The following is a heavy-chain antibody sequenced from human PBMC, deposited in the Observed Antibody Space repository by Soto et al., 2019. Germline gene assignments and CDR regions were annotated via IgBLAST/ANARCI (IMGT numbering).Heavy chain of an antibody. D-gene: IGHD5-12*01. V-gene: IGHV1-18*01. Sequence: ASVKVSCTASGYTFTSYGISWVRQAPGQGLEWMGWISAYNGNTNYAQKLQGRVTMTTDTSTSTAYMELRSLRSDDTAVYYCARDVDQMGWFDPWGQGTLVTVSS. CDR1: GYTFTSYG. J-gene: IGHJ5*02. CDR2: ISAYNGNT. CDR3: ARDVDQMGWFDP.